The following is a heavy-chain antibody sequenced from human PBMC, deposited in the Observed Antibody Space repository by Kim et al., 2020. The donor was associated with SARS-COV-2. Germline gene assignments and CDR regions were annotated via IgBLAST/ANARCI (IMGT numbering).Heavy chain of an antibody. J-gene: IGHJ4*02. CDR3: ARDSGESRGFDY. V-gene: IGHV4-59*01. Sequence: SETLSLTCTVSGGSISSYYWSWIRQPPGKGLEWIGYIYYSGSTNYNPSLKSRVTISVDTSKNQFSLKLSSVTAADTAVYYCARDSGESRGFDYWGQGTLVTVSS. CDR1: GGSISSYY. CDR2: IYYSGST. D-gene: IGHD3-10*01.